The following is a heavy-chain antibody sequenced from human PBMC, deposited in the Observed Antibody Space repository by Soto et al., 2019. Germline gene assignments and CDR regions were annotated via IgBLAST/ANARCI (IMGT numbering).Heavy chain of an antibody. CDR3: ASQPSGYRYYYYGMDV. V-gene: IGHV4-39*01. D-gene: IGHD3-22*01. Sequence: SETLSLTCTVSGGSISSSRYYWGWIRQPPGKGLEWIGSIYYSGSTYYNPSLKSRVTISVDTSKNQFSLKLSSVTAADTAVYYCASQPSGYRYYYYGMDVWGQGTTVTVS. J-gene: IGHJ6*02. CDR2: IYYSGST. CDR1: GGSISSSRYY.